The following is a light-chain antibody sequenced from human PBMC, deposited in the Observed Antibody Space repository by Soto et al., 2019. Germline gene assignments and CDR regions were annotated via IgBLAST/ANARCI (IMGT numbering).Light chain of an antibody. J-gene: IGLJ2*01. Sequence: QSVLTQPPSASGTPGQRVTISCSGSSSNIGSNTVNWYQQLPGTAPKLLMYSNTQRPSGVPDRFSGSKSGTSASLAISGLQSEDEADYDCAAWDDSLNGVVFGGGTKLTVL. V-gene: IGLV1-44*01. CDR2: SNT. CDR1: SSNIGSNT. CDR3: AAWDDSLNGVV.